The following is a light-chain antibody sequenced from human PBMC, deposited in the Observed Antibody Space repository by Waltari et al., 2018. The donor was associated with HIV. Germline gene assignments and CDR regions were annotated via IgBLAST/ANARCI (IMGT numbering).Light chain of an antibody. V-gene: IGLV1-40*01. CDR1: SPNIGVGYG. CDR3: QSYDSGLSAYV. CDR2: GNT. Sequence: QSVLTQPPSVSGAPGQRVTISCTGSSPNIGVGYGVHWFQQLPGTAPKLLIYGNTNRPSGVPDRFSGSKSGTSASLAITGLQAEDEADYYCQSYDSGLSAYVFGTGTKVTVL. J-gene: IGLJ1*01.